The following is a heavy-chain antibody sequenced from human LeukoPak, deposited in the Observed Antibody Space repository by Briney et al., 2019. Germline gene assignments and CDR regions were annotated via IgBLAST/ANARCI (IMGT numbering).Heavy chain of an antibody. Sequence: ASVKVPCKASGYTFTGYYMHWVRQAPGQGLEWMGWINPNSGGTNYAQKFQGRVTMTRDTSISTAYLELSRLRSDDTAVYYCARGGIALSYYGMDVWGQGTTVTVSS. CDR1: GYTFTGYY. V-gene: IGHV1-2*02. CDR3: ARGGIALSYYGMDV. CDR2: INPNSGGT. D-gene: IGHD6-13*01. J-gene: IGHJ6*02.